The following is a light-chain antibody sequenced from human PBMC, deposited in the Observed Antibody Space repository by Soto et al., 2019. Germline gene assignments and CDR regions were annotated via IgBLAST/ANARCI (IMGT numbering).Light chain of an antibody. CDR2: EVT. CDR3: SSYAGSNKVL. CDR1: SSDVGGYTY. V-gene: IGLV2-8*01. Sequence: QSALTQPPSASGSPGQSVTISCTGTSSDVGGYTYVSWYQHHPGKAPKLIIYEVTARPSGVPDRFSASKSGNTASLTVSGLQAEDEADYYCSSYAGSNKVLFGGGNKLTVL. J-gene: IGLJ2*01.